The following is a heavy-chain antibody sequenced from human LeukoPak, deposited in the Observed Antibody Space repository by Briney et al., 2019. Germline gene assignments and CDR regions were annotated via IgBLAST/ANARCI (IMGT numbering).Heavy chain of an antibody. CDR3: ARADDYGSILDY. Sequence: SGGSLRLSCAASGFTFSNYWMSWVRQSPGRGLEWVANIDQDGSTEYYVDSVGGRFTVSRDNAKNSVYLQIDSLRAEDTVVYCARADDYGSILDYWGRGTLVTVSS. CDR1: GFTFSNYW. J-gene: IGHJ4*02. CDR2: IDQDGSTE. V-gene: IGHV3-7*04. D-gene: IGHD3-10*01.